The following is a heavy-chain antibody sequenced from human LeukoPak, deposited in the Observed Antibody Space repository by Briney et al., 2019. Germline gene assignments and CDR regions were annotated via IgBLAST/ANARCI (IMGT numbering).Heavy chain of an antibody. CDR3: ARVDNTFGGLIGNAVDY. V-gene: IGHV1-18*01. Sequence: ASVKVSCKASGYSSTNYGISWVRQAPGQGLEWMGWIHIYRGNTNYAQKFQGRVTMTRDTSISTAYMELSRLRSDDTAVYYCARVDNTFGGLIGNAVDYWGQGTLVTVSS. D-gene: IGHD3-16*02. J-gene: IGHJ4*02. CDR1: GYSSTNYG. CDR2: IHIYRGNT.